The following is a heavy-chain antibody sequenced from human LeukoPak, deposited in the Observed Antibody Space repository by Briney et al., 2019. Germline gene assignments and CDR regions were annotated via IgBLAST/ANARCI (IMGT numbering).Heavy chain of an antibody. CDR3: AREEVPHGFDI. Sequence: PSETLSLTCTVSGGSISTYYWSWIRQPPGKGLEYIGYIYYSGSTNYNPSLKSRVTMSLDTSKNQFSLKLSSVTAADTAVYYCAREEVPHGFDIWGQGTMVSVSS. J-gene: IGHJ3*02. CDR2: IYYSGST. CDR1: GGSISTYY. V-gene: IGHV4-59*01.